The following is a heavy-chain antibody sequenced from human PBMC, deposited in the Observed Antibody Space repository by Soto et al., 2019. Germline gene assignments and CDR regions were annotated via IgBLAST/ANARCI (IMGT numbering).Heavy chain of an antibody. D-gene: IGHD3-10*01. CDR1: GFTFSSYS. CDR3: ARAEGITMVRGVNPSSYYYYYMDV. V-gene: IGHV3-48*01. Sequence: GGSLRLSCAASGFTFSSYSMNWVRQAPGKGLEWVSYISSSSSTIYYADSVKGRFTISRDNAKNSLYLQMNSLRAEDTAVYYCARAEGITMVRGVNPSSYYYYYMDVWGKGTTVTVSS. CDR2: ISSSSSTI. J-gene: IGHJ6*03.